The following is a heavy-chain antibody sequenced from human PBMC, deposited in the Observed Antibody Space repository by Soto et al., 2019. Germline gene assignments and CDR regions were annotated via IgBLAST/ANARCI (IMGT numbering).Heavy chain of an antibody. D-gene: IGHD2-15*01. V-gene: IGHV3-7*01. CDR2: IKQDGSDK. Sequence: EVQLVESGGGLVQPGGSLRLSCAASGFTFSSYWMSWVRQAPGKGLEWVANIKQDGSDKYYVDSVKGRFTISRDNAKNSLYLQMNSLRAEDTAVYYCFGYCSGGSCSRGFDPWCQGTLVTVSS. CDR3: FGYCSGGSCSRGFDP. CDR1: GFTFSSYW. J-gene: IGHJ5*02.